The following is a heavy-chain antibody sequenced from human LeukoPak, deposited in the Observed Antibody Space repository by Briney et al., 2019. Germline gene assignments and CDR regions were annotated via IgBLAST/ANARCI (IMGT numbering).Heavy chain of an antibody. J-gene: IGHJ4*02. CDR3: ASPSGVVVTAPDY. Sequence: GGSLRLSCAASEFSFSSYAMSWVRQAPGKGLEWVSAISGSGGSTYYADSVKGRFTISRDNSKNTLYLQMNSLRAEDTAVYYCASPSGVVVTAPDYWGQGTLVTVSS. V-gene: IGHV3-23*01. CDR2: ISGSGGST. CDR1: EFSFSSYA. D-gene: IGHD2-21*02.